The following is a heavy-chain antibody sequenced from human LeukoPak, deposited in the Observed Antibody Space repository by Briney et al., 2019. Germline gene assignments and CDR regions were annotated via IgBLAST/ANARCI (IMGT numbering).Heavy chain of an antibody. V-gene: IGHV3-21*04. Sequence: GGSLRLSYEASGFTFRTHSMNWVRQAPGKGLEWVSSITKSSTYVYYADSVKGRFTISRDNANNSLFLQMNNLGVDDTGVYYCARGSGVHVWGQGTLVLVSS. CDR1: GFTFRTHS. CDR3: ARGSGVHV. CDR2: ITKSSTYV. J-gene: IGHJ4*02. D-gene: IGHD3-10*01.